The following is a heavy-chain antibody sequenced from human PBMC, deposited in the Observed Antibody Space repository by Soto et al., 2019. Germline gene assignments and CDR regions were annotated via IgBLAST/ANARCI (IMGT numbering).Heavy chain of an antibody. V-gene: IGHV3-23*01. CDR3: AKDRTIASRNFDS. CDR2: ISGSVGST. J-gene: IGHJ4*02. Sequence: GGSLRLSCTGSGFTFSDHGMHWFRQAPGKGLEWVSSISGSVGSTFYADSVKGRFTISRDNSVNTLYLQMNSLRAEDTAVYYCAKDRTIASRNFDSWGQGALVTVSS. CDR1: GFTFSDHG. D-gene: IGHD6-6*01.